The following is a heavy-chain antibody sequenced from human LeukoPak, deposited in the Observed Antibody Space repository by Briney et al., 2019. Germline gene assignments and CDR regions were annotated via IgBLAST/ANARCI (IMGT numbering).Heavy chain of an antibody. CDR3: ARESGARYDSSGPNDY. CDR2: IIPIFGTA. CDR1: GGTFSSYA. V-gene: IGHV1-69*13. Sequence: GASVKVSCKASGGTFSSYAISWVRQAPGQGLEWMGGIIPIFGTANYAQKCQGRVTITADESTSTAYMELSSLRSEDTAVYYCARESGARYDSSGPNDYWGQGTLVTVSS. J-gene: IGHJ4*02. D-gene: IGHD3-22*01.